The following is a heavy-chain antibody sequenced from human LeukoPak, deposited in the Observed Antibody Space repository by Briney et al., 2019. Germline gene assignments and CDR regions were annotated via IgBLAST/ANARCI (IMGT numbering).Heavy chain of an antibody. CDR2: IYTSGST. D-gene: IGHD2-2*02. Sequence: SETLPLTCTVSGGSISSYYWSWIRQPAGKGLEWIGRIYTSGSTNYNPSLKSRVTMSVDTSKNQFSLKLSSVTAADTAVYYCARVGGVPAAIRGAFDIWGQGTMVTVSS. CDR1: GGSISSYY. CDR3: ARVGGVPAAIRGAFDI. J-gene: IGHJ3*02. V-gene: IGHV4-4*07.